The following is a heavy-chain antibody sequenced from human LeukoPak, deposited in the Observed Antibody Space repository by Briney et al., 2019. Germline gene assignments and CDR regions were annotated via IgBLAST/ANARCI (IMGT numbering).Heavy chain of an antibody. CDR1: GYTFTGHY. V-gene: IGHV1-2*02. D-gene: IGHD4-23*01. CDR2: INPNSGGT. J-gene: IGHJ6*02. Sequence: ASVKVSCKASGYTFTGHYMHWVRQAPGQGLEWMGWINPNSGGTNYAQKFQGRVTMTRDTSISTAYMELSRLRSDDTAVYYCARDPNTRDGGNPYGMDVWGQGTTVTVSS. CDR3: ARDPNTRDGGNPYGMDV.